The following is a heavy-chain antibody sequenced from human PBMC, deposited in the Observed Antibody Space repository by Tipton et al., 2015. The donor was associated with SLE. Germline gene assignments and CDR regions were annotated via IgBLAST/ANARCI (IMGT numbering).Heavy chain of an antibody. CDR3: ARLQYSSSWVDAFDI. V-gene: IGHV3-7*01. J-gene: IGHJ3*02. D-gene: IGHD6-13*01. CDR1: GFTFRSYW. CDR2: INQDGSEK. Sequence: SLRLSCAASGFTFRSYWMSWVRQAPGKGLEWVANINQDGSEKYYVDSVKGRFTISRDNAKNSVYVQMNSLRAEDTAVYYCARLQYSSSWVDAFDIWGQGTMVTVSS.